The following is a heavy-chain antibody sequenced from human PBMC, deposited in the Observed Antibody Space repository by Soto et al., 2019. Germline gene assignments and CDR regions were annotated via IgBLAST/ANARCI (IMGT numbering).Heavy chain of an antibody. CDR1: GFTFSSYA. CDR2: ISGSGGST. J-gene: IGHJ4*02. D-gene: IGHD3-3*01. CDR3: AKQTPPFPSGDTIFGVVAKENKYYFGY. Sequence: GGSLRLSCAASGFTFSSYAMSWVRQAPGKGLEWVSAISGSGGSTYYADSVKGRFTISRDNSKNTLYLQMNSLRAEDTAVYYCAKQTPPFPSGDTIFGVVAKENKYYFGYWGQGTLVTVSS. V-gene: IGHV3-23*01.